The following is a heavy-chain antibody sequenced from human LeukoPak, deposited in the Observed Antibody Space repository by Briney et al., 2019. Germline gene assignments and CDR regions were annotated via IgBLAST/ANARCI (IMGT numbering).Heavy chain of an antibody. CDR2: ISGSGGST. CDR1: GFTFSSYG. V-gene: IGHV3-23*01. D-gene: IGHD6-19*01. J-gene: IGHJ4*02. CDR3: AKNRGYSSGWSAFDY. Sequence: HSGGSLRLSCAVSGFTFSSYGMSWVRQAPGKGLEWVSGISGSGGSTYYVDSVKGRFTISRDNSKNTLYLQMNSLRAEDTAVYYCAKNRGYSSGWSAFDYWGQGTLVTVSS.